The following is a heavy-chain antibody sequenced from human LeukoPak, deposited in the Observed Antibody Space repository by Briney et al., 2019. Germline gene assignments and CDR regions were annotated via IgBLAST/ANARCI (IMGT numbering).Heavy chain of an antibody. CDR1: GGSISSGDYY. J-gene: IGHJ6*04. CDR3: ARDTRSGMDV. V-gene: IGHV4-30-4*01. CDR2: IYYSGST. Sequence: SETLSLTCTVSGGSISSGDYYWSWIRQPPGKGLEWIGYIYYSGSTYYNPSLKSRVTISVDTSKNQYSLKLSSVTAADTAVYYCARDTRSGMDVWGKGTTVTVSS.